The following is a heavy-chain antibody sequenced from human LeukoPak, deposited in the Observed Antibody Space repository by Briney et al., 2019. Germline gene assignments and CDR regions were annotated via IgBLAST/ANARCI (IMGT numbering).Heavy chain of an antibody. V-gene: IGHV3-66*02. Sequence: GGSLRLSCAASGFAVSSNYMSWVRQAPGKGLEWVSVIYSGGSTYYADSVKGRFTISRDNSKNTLYLQMNSLRAEDTAVYYCARNGYYDYVWGSYRPFDYWGQGTLVTVSS. CDR3: ARNGYYDYVWGSYRPFDY. CDR2: IYSGGST. J-gene: IGHJ4*02. CDR1: GFAVSSNY. D-gene: IGHD3-16*02.